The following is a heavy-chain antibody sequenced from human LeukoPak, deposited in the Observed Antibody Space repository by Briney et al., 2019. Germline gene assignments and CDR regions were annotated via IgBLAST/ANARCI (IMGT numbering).Heavy chain of an antibody. Sequence: AGGSLRLSCAASGFTFSDYYMSWIRQAPGKGLEWVSYISSSGSTIYYADSVKGRFTISRDNAKNSLYLQMNSLRAEDTAVYYCARASDETTVVTDWYFDLWGRGTLVTVSS. V-gene: IGHV3-11*01. CDR1: GFTFSDYY. D-gene: IGHD4-23*01. CDR3: ARASDETTVVTDWYFDL. CDR2: ISSSGSTI. J-gene: IGHJ2*01.